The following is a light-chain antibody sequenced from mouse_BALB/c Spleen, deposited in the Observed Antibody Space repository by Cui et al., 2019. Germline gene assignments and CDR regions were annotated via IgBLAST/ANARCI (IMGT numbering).Light chain of an antibody. J-gene: IGKJ5*01. CDR3: QQYSKLPLT. CDR2: YTS. V-gene: IGKV10-94*01. Sequence: DIQMTQTTSSLSASLGDRVTISCSASQGISNYLNWYQQKPDGTVKLLINYTSSLHSGVPSRFSGSGSGTDYSLTISNLEPEDIATYYCQQYSKLPLTFGAGTKLELK. CDR1: QGISNY.